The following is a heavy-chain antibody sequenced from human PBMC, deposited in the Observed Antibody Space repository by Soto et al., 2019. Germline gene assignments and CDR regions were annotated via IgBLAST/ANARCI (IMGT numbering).Heavy chain of an antibody. CDR2: FYNDGSAT. CDR3: ARDNWNSY. V-gene: IGHV3-74*01. CDR1: GFTFNIYW. J-gene: IGHJ4*02. D-gene: IGHD1-1*01. Sequence: GGSLRLSCVASGFTFNIYWMHWVRQAPGKGLEWVSCFYNDGSATTYADSVKGRSTISRDNAKNTLFLQMNTLRVDDTAVYYCARDNWNSYWGQGTLVTVSS.